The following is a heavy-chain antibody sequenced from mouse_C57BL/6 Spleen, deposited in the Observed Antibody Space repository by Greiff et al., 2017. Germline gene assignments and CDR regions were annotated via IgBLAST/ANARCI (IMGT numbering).Heavy chain of an antibody. V-gene: IGHV1-55*01. CDR1: GYTFPSYW. D-gene: IGHD2-3*01. J-gene: IGHJ4*01. CDR3: ARDGYYDAMDY. Sequence: QVQLQQPGAELVKPGASVKMSCKASGYTFPSYWITWVKQRPGQGLEWIGDIYPGSGSTNYNEKFKSKATLTVDTSSSTAYMQLSSLTSEDSAVYYCARDGYYDAMDYWGQGTSVTVSS. CDR2: IYPGSGST.